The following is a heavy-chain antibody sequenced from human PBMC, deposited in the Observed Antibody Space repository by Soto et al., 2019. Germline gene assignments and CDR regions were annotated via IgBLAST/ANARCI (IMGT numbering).Heavy chain of an antibody. Sequence: QVQLQESGPGLVKPSGTLSLTCAVSGGSISSSNWWSWVRQPPEKGLEWIGEIYHSGSTNYNPSLKSRVTISVDKSKNQFSLKLSSVTAADTAVYYCARDGAVAGQRTDNWFDPWGQGTLVTVSS. CDR2: IYHSGST. V-gene: IGHV4-4*02. D-gene: IGHD6-19*01. CDR1: GGSISSSNW. J-gene: IGHJ5*02. CDR3: ARDGAVAGQRTDNWFDP.